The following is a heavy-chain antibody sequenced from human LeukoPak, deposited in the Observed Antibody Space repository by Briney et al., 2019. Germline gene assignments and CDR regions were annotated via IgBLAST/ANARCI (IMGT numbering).Heavy chain of an antibody. V-gene: IGHV4-39*01. CDR3: ARRGGGLASPPIY. CDR2: IYYSGST. Sequence: PSETLSLTCTVSGGSISSSSYYWGWIRQPPGKGLEWIGSIYYSGSTYYNPSLKSRVTISVDTSKNQFSLKLSSVTAADTAVYYWARRGGGLASPPIYWGQGTLVTVSS. J-gene: IGHJ4*02. D-gene: IGHD6-19*01. CDR1: GGSISSSSYY.